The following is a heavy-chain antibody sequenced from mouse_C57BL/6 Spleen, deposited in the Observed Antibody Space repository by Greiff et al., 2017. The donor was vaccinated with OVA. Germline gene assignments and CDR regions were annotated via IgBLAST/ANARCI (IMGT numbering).Heavy chain of an antibody. J-gene: IGHJ4*01. Sequence: VKLQQPGAELVRPGSSVKLSCKASGYTFTSYWMDWVKQRPGQGLEWIGNIYPSDSETHYNQKFKDKATLTVDKSSSTAYMQLSSLTSEDSAVYYCARGGGYYQYYYAMDYWGQGTSVTVSS. CDR2: IYPSDSET. CDR3: ARGGGYYQYYYAMDY. V-gene: IGHV1-61*01. CDR1: GYTFTSYW. D-gene: IGHD2-3*01.